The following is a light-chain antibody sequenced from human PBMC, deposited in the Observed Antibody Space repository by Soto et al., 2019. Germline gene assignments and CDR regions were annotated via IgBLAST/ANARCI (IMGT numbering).Light chain of an antibody. CDR3: QQYDSYSWT. CDR1: HSISTF. CDR2: DAS. Sequence: LPISPSLSSLFASAGATVTIPFRARHSISTFLAWYQQKPGKAPKLLIFDASSLKSGVPSRFSGSGSGTEFTLTISSLQPDDFATYYCQQYDSYSWTFGQGTKV. J-gene: IGKJ1*01. V-gene: IGKV1-5*01.